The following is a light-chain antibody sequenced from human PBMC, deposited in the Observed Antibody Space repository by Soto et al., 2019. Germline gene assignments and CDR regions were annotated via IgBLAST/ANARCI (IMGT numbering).Light chain of an antibody. CDR3: LQYHNLWA. J-gene: IGKJ1*01. Sequence: IVMTQSPATLSVSPGERATLSCRASQNIYSNVAWHQQRPGQAPRLLIYRASTRATGIPARFSGSGSGTEFTLTISGLQSEDFTVYSCLQYHNLWAFGQGTKVEIK. V-gene: IGKV3-15*01. CDR1: QNIYSN. CDR2: RAS.